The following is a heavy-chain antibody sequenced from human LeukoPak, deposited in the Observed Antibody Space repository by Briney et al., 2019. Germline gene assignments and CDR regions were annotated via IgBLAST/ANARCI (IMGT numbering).Heavy chain of an antibody. CDR3: ARGREGTVTLLRY. CDR1: GGSISSYY. V-gene: IGHV4-59*01. D-gene: IGHD4-17*01. J-gene: IGHJ4*02. Sequence: SETLSLTCTVSGGSISSYYWSWIRQPPGKGLEWIGYIYYSGSTNYNPSLKSRVTISVDTSKNQFSLKLSSVTAADTAVYYCARGREGTVTLLRYWGQGTLVTVSS. CDR2: IYYSGST.